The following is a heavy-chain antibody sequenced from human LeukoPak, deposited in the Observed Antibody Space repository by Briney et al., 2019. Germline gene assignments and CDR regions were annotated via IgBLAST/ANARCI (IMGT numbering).Heavy chain of an antibody. V-gene: IGHV4-4*07. CDR3: ARVEYSYGIAWFDP. CDR2: IYTSGST. J-gene: IGHJ5*02. Sequence: SETLSLTCTVSGGSISSYYWSWIRQPAGKGLEWIGRIYTSGSTNYNPSLKSRVTMSVDTSKNQFSLKLSSVTAADTAVYYCARVEYSYGIAWFDPWGQGTLVPVSS. D-gene: IGHD5-18*01. CDR1: GGSISSYY.